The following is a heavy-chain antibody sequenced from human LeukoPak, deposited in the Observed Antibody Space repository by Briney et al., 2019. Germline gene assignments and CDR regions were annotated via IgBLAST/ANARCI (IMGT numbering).Heavy chain of an antibody. D-gene: IGHD2-15*01. V-gene: IGHV5-51*01. CDR3: ARPLYSRTAYYHYGVDV. Sequence: RHGDSLKISCKGSGYNFANYWIAWVRQMPGKGLEWMGIIYSGDSDTRYSPSFQGQVTISADKSISTAYLQWSSLKASDTAMYYCARPLYSRTAYYHYGVDVWGQGTTVTVSS. CDR1: GYNFANYW. J-gene: IGHJ6*02. CDR2: IYSGDSDT.